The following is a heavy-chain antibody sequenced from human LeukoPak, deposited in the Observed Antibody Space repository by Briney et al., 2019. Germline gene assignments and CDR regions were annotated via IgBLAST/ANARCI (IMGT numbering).Heavy chain of an antibody. D-gene: IGHD3-10*01. CDR2: ISGSGGST. J-gene: IGHJ4*02. V-gene: IGHV3-23*01. Sequence: GGSLSLSCAVSGFFLSSYSMSCVRQAPGKGLEWVSTISGSGGSTYYADSVKGRFTISRDNSKNTVYLQTNSLRDQATAVDLCAESQSCINHESLRDCDYWGQGTLVTVSS. CDR1: GFFLSSYS. CDR3: AESQSCINHESLRDCDY.